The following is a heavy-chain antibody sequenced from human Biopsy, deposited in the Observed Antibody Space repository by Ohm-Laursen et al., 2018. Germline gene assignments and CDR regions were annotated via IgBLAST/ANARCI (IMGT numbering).Heavy chain of an antibody. J-gene: IGHJ6*02. D-gene: IGHD2/OR15-2a*01. CDR3: ARATNSTGWPYYYFYGMDV. CDR1: GGSISSDY. V-gene: IGHV4-59*01. CDR2: ISNRGST. Sequence: SETLSLTCIVSGGSISSDYWSWIRQSPGKGLEWIGYISNRGSTNYNPSLKSRVTISVDTSKNQFSLRLNPVTAADTAVYYCARATNSTGWPYYYFYGMDVWGQGTTVTVSS.